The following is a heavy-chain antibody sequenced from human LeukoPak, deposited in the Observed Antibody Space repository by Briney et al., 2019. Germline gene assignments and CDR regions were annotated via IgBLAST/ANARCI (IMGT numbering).Heavy chain of an antibody. CDR2: IYSDGST. J-gene: IGHJ6*02. CDR1: GFIVSGDF. V-gene: IGHV3-53*01. CDR3: AKDRDQRTQFYYYYYGMDV. Sequence: GGSLRLSCAASGFIVSGDFMSWVRQAPGKGLEWVSVIYSDGSTYYADSVKGRFTISRDNSKNTLYLQMNSLRVEDTAVYYCAKDRDQRTQFYYYYYGMDVWGQGTTVTVSS. D-gene: IGHD2-2*01.